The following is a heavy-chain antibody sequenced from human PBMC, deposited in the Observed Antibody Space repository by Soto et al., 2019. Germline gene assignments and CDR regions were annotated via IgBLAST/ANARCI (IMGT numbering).Heavy chain of an antibody. J-gene: IGHJ3*02. V-gene: IGHV3-48*01. D-gene: IGHD3-3*01. CDR1: GFTFSSYS. CDR2: ISSSSSTI. Sequence: GGSLRLSCAASGFTFSSYSMNWVRQAPGKGLEWVSYISSSSSTIYYAASVKGRFTISRDNAKNSLYLQMNSLRAEDTAVYYCASSATIFGVVEPDDAFDIWGQGTMVTVSS. CDR3: ASSATIFGVVEPDDAFDI.